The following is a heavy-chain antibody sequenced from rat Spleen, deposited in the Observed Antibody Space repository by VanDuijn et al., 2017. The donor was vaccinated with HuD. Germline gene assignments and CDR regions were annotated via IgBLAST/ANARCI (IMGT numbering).Heavy chain of an antibody. CDR1: GFTLSDYY. CDR2: ISYEGSST. V-gene: IGHV5-22*01. CDR3: VRHGYTRYYFDY. J-gene: IGHJ2*01. D-gene: IGHD1-9*01. Sequence: EVQLVESDGGLVQPGRSLKLSCAASGFTLSDYYMAWVRQAPKKGLEWVASISYEGSSTYYGDSVKGRFTISRDNAKNTQYLQMDSLRSEDTATYYCVRHGYTRYYFDYWGQGVMVTVSS.